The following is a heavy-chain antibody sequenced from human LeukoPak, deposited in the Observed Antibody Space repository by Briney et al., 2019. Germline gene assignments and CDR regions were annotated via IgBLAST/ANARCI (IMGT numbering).Heavy chain of an antibody. CDR1: GYTFTSYY. CDR2: INPSGGST. V-gene: IGHV1-46*01. D-gene: IGHD6-19*01. Sequence: ASVKVSCKASGYTFTSYYMHWVRQAPGQGLEWMGIINPSGGSTDYAQKFQGRVTLTRDMSTSTVYMELSSLRSEDTAVYYCVRAGYSSGWYDYWGQGTLVTVSS. CDR3: VRAGYSSGWYDY. J-gene: IGHJ4*02.